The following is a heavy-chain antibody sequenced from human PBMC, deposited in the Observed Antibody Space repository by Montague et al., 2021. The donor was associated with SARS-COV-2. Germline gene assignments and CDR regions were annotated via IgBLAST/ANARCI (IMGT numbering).Heavy chain of an antibody. D-gene: IGHD6-13*01. V-gene: IGHV4-39*07. CDR3: ARVGRQHLVRLSGMDV. Sequence: SETLSLTCTVSGGSISSSNYYWGWIRQPPGKGLEWIGSIYYSGSTYYXPSLKSRVTISVDTSKNQFSLKLSSVTAADTAVYYCARVGRQHLVRLSGMDVWGQGTTVTVSS. CDR1: GGSISSSNYY. J-gene: IGHJ6*02. CDR2: IYYSGST.